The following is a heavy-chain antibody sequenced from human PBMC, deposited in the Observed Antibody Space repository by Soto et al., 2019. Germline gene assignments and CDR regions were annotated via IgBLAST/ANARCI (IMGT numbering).Heavy chain of an antibody. CDR1: GFSFSTYG. CDR3: AKRDTWTLIVVTKRAFDV. V-gene: IGHV3-23*01. CDR2: ISGSGGDT. D-gene: IGHD3-22*01. Sequence: EVQLLESGGGLVQPGGSLRLSCAASGFSFSTYGMGWVRQPPGKGLEWVSGISGSGGDTYYADSVKGRFTISRDNSKNTLYLRMNSLRAEDTAVYYCAKRDTWTLIVVTKRAFDVWGQGTVVTVSS. J-gene: IGHJ3*01.